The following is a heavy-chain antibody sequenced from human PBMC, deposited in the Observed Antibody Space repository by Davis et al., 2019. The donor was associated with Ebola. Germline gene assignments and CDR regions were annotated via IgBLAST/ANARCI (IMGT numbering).Heavy chain of an antibody. CDR2: INTYTGNP. CDR3: ARDYTGGWNRELDF. CDR1: GYTFTTFA. D-gene: IGHD6-25*01. Sequence: AASVKVSCKASGYTFTTFAMNWVRQAPGQGLEWMGWINTYTGNPTYAQGSTGRFVFSLDTSARTAYLQISSLQAEDTAVYYCARDYTGGWNRELDFWGQGTLVTVSS. V-gene: IGHV7-4-1*02. J-gene: IGHJ4*02.